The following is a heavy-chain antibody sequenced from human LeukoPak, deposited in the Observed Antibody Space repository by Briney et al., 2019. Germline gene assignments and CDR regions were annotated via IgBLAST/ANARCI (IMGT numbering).Heavy chain of an antibody. J-gene: IGHJ4*02. CDR1: GFTFRSYA. D-gene: IGHD3-16*01. CDR3: AREGGRYFDY. V-gene: IGHV3-30*04. Sequence: PGGSLRLSCAASGFTFRSYAMHWVRQAPGKGLEWVAVISYDGSNKYYADSVKGRFTISRDNSKNTLYLQMNSLRAEDTAVYYCAREGGRYFDYWGQGTLVTVSS. CDR2: ISYDGSNK.